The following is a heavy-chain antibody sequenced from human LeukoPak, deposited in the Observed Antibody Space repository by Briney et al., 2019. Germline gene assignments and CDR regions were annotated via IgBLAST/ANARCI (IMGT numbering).Heavy chain of an antibody. CDR1: GFTFSSCS. CDR3: AKAPLRLVNDAFDI. D-gene: IGHD3-9*01. V-gene: IGHV3-30*04. Sequence: GGSLRLSCAASGFTFSSCSMHGVRQAPDKGREGGEVISYEGSNKYYAASVKGRFTISRDNAKNSLYLQMNSLRAEDTALYYCAKAPLRLVNDAFDIWGQGTMVTVSS. CDR2: ISYEGSNK. J-gene: IGHJ3*02.